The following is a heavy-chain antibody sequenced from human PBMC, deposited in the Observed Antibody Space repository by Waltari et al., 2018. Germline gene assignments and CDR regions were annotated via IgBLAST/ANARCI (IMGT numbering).Heavy chain of an antibody. CDR3: ARLSRKVRGVLDY. CDR1: GGPIRSSSYY. CDR2: IYYSGST. D-gene: IGHD3-10*01. Sequence: QLQLQESGPGLVKPSETLSLTCTVSGGPIRSSSYYWGWTRQPPGKGLEWIGSIYYSGSTYYNPSLKSRVTISVDTSKNQFSLKLSSVTAADTAVYYCARLSRKVRGVLDYWGQGTLVTVSS. V-gene: IGHV4-39*07. J-gene: IGHJ4*02.